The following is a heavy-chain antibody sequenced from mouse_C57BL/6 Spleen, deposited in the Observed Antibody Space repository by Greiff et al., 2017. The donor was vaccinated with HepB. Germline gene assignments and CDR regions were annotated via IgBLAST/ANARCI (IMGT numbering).Heavy chain of an antibody. CDR3: ARHEGLYYYGSSYDYFDY. CDR2: FYPGSGSI. D-gene: IGHD1-1*01. V-gene: IGHV1-62-2*01. J-gene: IGHJ2*01. Sequence: QVQLQQSGAELVKPGASVKLSCKASGYTFTEYTIHWVKQRSGQGLEWIGWFYPGSGSIKYNEKFKDKATLTADKSSSPVYMELSRLTSEDSAVYFCARHEGLYYYGSSYDYFDYWGQGTTLTVSS. CDR1: GYTFTEYT.